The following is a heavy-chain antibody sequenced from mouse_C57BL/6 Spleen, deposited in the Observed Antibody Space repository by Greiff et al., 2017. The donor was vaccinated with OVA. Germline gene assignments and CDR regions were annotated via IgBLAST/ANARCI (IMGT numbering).Heavy chain of an antibody. D-gene: IGHD1-1*01. CDR1: GYTFTSYW. CDR3: ARSITTAGSPYYFDY. V-gene: IGHV1-61*01. CDR2: IYPSDSET. J-gene: IGHJ2*01. Sequence: VQLQQPGAELVRPGSSVKLSCKASGYTFTSYWMDWVKQRPGQGLEWIGNIYPSDSETHYNQKFKDKATLTVDKSSSTAYMQLSSLTSEDSAVYYCARSITTAGSPYYFDYWGQGTTLTVSS.